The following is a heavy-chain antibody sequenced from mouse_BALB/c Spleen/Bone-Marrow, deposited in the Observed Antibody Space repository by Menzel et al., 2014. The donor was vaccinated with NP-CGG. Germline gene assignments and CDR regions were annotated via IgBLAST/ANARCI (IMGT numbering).Heavy chain of an antibody. CDR1: GYTFTSYW. Sequence: VQLQQSAAEPVKPGAPVKLSCKASGYTFTSYWMNWVKQRPGRGLEWIGRIDPSDSETHYNQKFKDKATLTVDKSSSTAYIQVSSLTSEDSAVYHCARALGDGYYYAMDYWGQGTSVTVSS. V-gene: IGHV1-69*02. CDR2: IDPSDSET. J-gene: IGHJ4*01. CDR3: ARALGDGYYYAMDY. D-gene: IGHD2-3*01.